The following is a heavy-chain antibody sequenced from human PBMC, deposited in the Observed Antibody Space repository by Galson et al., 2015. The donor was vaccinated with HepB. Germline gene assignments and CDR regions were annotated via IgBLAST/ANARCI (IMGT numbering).Heavy chain of an antibody. J-gene: IGHJ4*02. D-gene: IGHD6-19*01. CDR1: GYTFTDYY. Sequence: SVKVSCKASGYTFTDYYMHWVRQAPGQGLEWMGWINPYSGGTNYAQKFQGRVTMTRDTSISTAFMDLSRLRSDDTAVYYCARSPREGSGWYLNRIDYWGQGTLVTVSS. CDR3: ARSPREGSGWYLNRIDY. CDR2: INPYSGGT. V-gene: IGHV1-2*02.